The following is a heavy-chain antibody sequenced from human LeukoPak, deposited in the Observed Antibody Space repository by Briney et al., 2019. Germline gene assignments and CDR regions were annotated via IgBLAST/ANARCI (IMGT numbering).Heavy chain of an antibody. CDR3: ARGLVVDAFDI. V-gene: IGHV4-34*01. D-gene: IGHD2-15*01. CDR1: GGSFSGYY. CDR2: INHSGST. J-gene: IGHJ3*02. Sequence: TSETLSLTCAGYGGSFSGYYWSWIRQPPGKGLEWIGEINHSGSTNYNPSLKSRVTISVDTSKNQFSLKLSSVTAADTAVYYCARGLVVDAFDIWGQGTMVTVSS.